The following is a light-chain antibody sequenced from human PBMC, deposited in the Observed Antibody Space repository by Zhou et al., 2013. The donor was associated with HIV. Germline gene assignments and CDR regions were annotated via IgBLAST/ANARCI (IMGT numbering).Light chain of an antibody. V-gene: IGKV2-28*01. J-gene: IGKJ2*03. CDR1: QSLLHSNGYNY. CDR2: LGS. CDR3: MQGTHWPYS. Sequence: DIVMTQSPLSLPVIPGEPASISCRSSQSLLHSNGYNYLDWYLQKPGQSPQLLMYLGSNRASGVPDRFSGSGSGNDFTLKISRVEAEDIGVYYCMQGTHWPYSFGQGTKLEIK.